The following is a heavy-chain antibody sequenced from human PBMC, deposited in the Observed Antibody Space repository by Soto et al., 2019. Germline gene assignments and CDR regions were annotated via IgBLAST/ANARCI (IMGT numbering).Heavy chain of an antibody. Sequence: PGGSLRLSCAASGFTFSDYYMSWIRQAPGKGLEWVSYISSSSSYTNYADSVKGRFTISRDNAKNSLYLQMNSLRAEDTSVYYCARDSDFWSGYPGETTRYYYGMDVWGQGTTVTVSS. CDR3: ARDSDFWSGYPGETTRYYYGMDV. J-gene: IGHJ6*02. V-gene: IGHV3-11*06. CDR1: GFTFSDYY. D-gene: IGHD3-3*01. CDR2: ISSSSSYT.